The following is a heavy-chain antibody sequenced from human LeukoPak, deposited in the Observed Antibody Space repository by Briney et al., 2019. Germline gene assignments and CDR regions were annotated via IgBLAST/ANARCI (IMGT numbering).Heavy chain of an antibody. CDR1: GFTVSSNY. V-gene: IGHV3-53*05. CDR3: VVFLVTLRFLEWSPFDP. Sequence: GGSLRLSCAASGFTVSSNYMSWVRQAPGKGLEWVSVIYSGGSTYYADSVKGRFTISRDNSKNTLYLQMNSLRAEDTAVYYCVVFLVTLRFLEWSPFDPWGQGTLVTVSS. CDR2: IYSGGST. D-gene: IGHD3-3*01. J-gene: IGHJ5*02.